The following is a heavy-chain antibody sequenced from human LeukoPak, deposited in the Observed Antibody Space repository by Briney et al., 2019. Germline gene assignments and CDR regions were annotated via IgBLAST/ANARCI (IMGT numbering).Heavy chain of an antibody. J-gene: IGHJ4*02. CDR3: ASLNYYDTSGYFDY. V-gene: IGHV1-69*06. D-gene: IGHD3-22*01. CDR1: GGTFTNYA. Sequence: SVKVSCKASGGTFTNYAINWVRQAPGQGLEWMGGIMPIFGTANFAQRFQGRVSITADKSTSTGSMELSSLRSDDTAVYYCASLNYYDTSGYFDYWGQGTLVTVSS. CDR2: IMPIFGTA.